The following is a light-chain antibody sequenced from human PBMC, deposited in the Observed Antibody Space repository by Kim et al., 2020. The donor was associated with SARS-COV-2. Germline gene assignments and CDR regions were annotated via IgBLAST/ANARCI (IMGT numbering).Light chain of an antibody. Sequence: LTQPHSVSGSPGETVTISCTRSSGSIASNYVQWYRQRPGSSPTTLISEDDKRLSGVPDRFSGSLDTSSNSASLTISGLRTEDKAHYYCQSYDDTDVVFGGGTQLTVL. V-gene: IGLV6-57*01. J-gene: IGLJ2*01. CDR1: SGSIASNY. CDR2: EDD. CDR3: QSYDDTDVV.